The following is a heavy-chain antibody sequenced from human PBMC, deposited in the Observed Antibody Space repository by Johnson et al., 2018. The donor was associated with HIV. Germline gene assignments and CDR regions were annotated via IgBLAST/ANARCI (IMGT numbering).Heavy chain of an antibody. V-gene: IGHV3-30-3*01. J-gene: IGHJ3*01. CDR2: ISYDGSNK. CDR1: GFTFSSYA. D-gene: IGHD2-15*01. Sequence: QMQLVESGGGVVQPGRSLRLSCAASGFTFSSYAMHWVRQAPGKGLEWVAVISYDGSNKYYADSVKGRFTISRDSSKNTLYLEMNSLRVEDTALYYCVRDTGYCSGGRCDDAFDVWGQGTVVTVSS. CDR3: VRDTGYCSGGRCDDAFDV.